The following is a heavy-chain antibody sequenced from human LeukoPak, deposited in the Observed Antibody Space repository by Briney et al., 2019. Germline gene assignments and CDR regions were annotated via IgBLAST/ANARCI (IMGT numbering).Heavy chain of an antibody. CDR3: ARYIVATPFDY. J-gene: IGHJ4*02. CDR1: GGTFSSYA. D-gene: IGHD5-12*01. CDR2: ISAYNGNT. Sequence: ASVKVSCKASGGTFSSYAISWVRQAPGQGLEWMGWISAYNGNTNYAQKLQGRVTMTTDTSTSTAYMELRSLRSDDTAVYYCARYIVATPFDYWGQGTLVTVSS. V-gene: IGHV1-18*01.